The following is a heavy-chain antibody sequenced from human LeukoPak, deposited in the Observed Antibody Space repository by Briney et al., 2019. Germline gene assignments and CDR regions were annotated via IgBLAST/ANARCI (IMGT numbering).Heavy chain of an antibody. J-gene: IGHJ4*02. V-gene: IGHV4-34*01. D-gene: IGHD6-13*01. CDR3: ARRGGQQLAHFDY. Sequence: SETLSLTCAVYGGSFSGYYWSWTRQPPGKGLEWIGEINHSGSTNYNPSLKSRVTISVDTSKNQFSLKLSSVTAADTAVYYCARRGGQQLAHFDYWGQGTLVTVSS. CDR1: GGSFSGYY. CDR2: INHSGST.